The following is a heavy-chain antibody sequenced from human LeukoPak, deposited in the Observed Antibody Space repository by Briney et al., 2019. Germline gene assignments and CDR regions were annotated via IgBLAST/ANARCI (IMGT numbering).Heavy chain of an antibody. Sequence: ASVKVSCKASGYTFTSYDINWVRQATGQGLEWMGWMNPNSGNTGYAQKFQGRVTMTRNTSISTAYMELSSLRSEDTAVYYCARGRGARNCSSTSCYWAYYYGMDVWGQGTTVTVSS. V-gene: IGHV1-8*01. J-gene: IGHJ6*02. CDR1: GYTFTSYD. CDR2: MNPNSGNT. CDR3: ARGRGARNCSSTSCYWAYYYGMDV. D-gene: IGHD2-2*01.